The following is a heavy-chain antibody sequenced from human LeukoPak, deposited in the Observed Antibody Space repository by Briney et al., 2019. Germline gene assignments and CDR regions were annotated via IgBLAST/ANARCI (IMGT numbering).Heavy chain of an antibody. CDR2: IKQDGSEK. J-gene: IGHJ6*02. D-gene: IGHD1-1*01. CDR3: ARDGISYYYYGMDV. Sequence: PGGSLRLSCAASGFTFSSYWMSWVRQAPGKGLEWVANIKQDGSEKYYVDSVKGRFTISRDNAKNSLYLQMNSLRAEDTAVYYCARDGISYYYYGMDVWGQGTTVTVSS. CDR1: GFTFSSYW. V-gene: IGHV3-7*01.